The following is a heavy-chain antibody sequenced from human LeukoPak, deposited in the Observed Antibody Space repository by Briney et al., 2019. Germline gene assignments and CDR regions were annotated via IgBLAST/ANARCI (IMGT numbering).Heavy chain of an antibody. Sequence: ASVKVSCKASGGTFSSYAISWVRQAPGQGLEWMGRIIPILGIANYAQKFRGRVTITADKSTSTAYMELSSLRSEDTAVYYCARGGGYDFWSGYYLNNWFDPWGQGTLVTVSS. J-gene: IGHJ5*02. CDR1: GGTFSSYA. D-gene: IGHD3-3*01. CDR2: IIPILGIA. V-gene: IGHV1-69*04. CDR3: ARGGGYDFWSGYYLNNWFDP.